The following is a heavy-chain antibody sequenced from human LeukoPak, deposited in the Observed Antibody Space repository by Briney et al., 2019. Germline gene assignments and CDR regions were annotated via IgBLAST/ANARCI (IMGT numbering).Heavy chain of an antibody. Sequence: SVKVSCKASGGTFSSYAISWVRQAPGQGLEWMGGIIPIFGTANYAQKFQGRVTITADESTSTAYMELSSLRSEDTAAYYCARDSDRYCSGGSCYWGQGTLVTVSS. D-gene: IGHD2-15*01. J-gene: IGHJ4*02. CDR1: GGTFSSYA. CDR3: ARDSDRYCSGGSCY. CDR2: IIPIFGTA. V-gene: IGHV1-69*13.